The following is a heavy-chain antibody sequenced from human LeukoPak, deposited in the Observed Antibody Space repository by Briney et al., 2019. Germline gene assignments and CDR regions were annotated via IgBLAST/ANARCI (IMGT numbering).Heavy chain of an antibody. D-gene: IGHD6-19*01. CDR1: GFTFSRYW. J-gene: IGHJ4*02. CDR2: ISSSGSTI. V-gene: IGHV3-11*01. CDR3: ARDLRVAVAATLSDY. Sequence: GGSLRLSCAASGFTFSRYWMSWIRQAPGKGLEWVSYISSSGSTIYYADSVKGRFTISRDNAKNSLYLQMNSLRAEDTAVYYCARDLRVAVAATLSDYWGQGTLVTVSS.